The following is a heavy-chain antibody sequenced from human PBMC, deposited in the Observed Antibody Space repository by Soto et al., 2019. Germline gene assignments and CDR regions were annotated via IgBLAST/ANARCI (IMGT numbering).Heavy chain of an antibody. CDR1: GYTLTSYY. D-gene: IGHD3-10*01. CDR3: ARGTHPGSF. Sequence: ASVKVCCTACGYTLTSYYMDWVRKTHGQGLEWMGIINPSGGSTSYAQKFQGRVTMTRDTSTSTVYMELSSLRSEVTAVYYCARGTHPGSFWGQGTMVTVSS. CDR2: INPSGGST. J-gene: IGHJ3*01. V-gene: IGHV1-46*03.